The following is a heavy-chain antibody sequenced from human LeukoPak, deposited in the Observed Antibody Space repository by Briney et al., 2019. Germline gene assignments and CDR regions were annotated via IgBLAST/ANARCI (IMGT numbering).Heavy chain of an antibody. V-gene: IGHV4-61*02. Sequence: GRIYTGGSTNNNPSVKRRVTISVETSKNQFSRKLSSVTAADTAVYYCARENWNDVLGAFDIWGQGTMVTVSS. CDR3: ARENWNDVLGAFDI. D-gene: IGHD1-1*01. J-gene: IGHJ3*02. CDR2: IYTGGST.